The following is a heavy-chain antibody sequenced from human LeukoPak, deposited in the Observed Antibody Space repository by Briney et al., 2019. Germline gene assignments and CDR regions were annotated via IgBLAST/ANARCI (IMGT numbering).Heavy chain of an antibody. D-gene: IGHD4-11*01. J-gene: IGHJ3*02. CDR3: ANQYPGAFDI. V-gene: IGHV3-23*01. CDR1: GFTFSSYA. Sequence: GGSLRLSCAASGFTFSSYAMNWVRQAPGKGLEWVSTISGSGDFTYYADSVKGRFTISRDNSKNTLYLQMNSLRAEDTAVYYCANQYPGAFDIWGQGTMVTVSS. CDR2: ISGSGDFT.